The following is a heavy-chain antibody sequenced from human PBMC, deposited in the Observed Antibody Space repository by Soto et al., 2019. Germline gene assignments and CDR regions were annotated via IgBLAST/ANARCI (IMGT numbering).Heavy chain of an antibody. V-gene: IGHV1-69*01. D-gene: IGHD1-26*01. J-gene: IGHJ6*02. Sequence: QVQLVQSGAEVKKPGSSVKVSCKASGGTFSSYAISWVRQAPGQGLEWMGGIIPIFGTANYAQKCQGRVTITADESTSTADMELSSLRSEDTAVYYCARELTGAEYYYYGMDVWGQGTTVTVSS. CDR2: IIPIFGTA. CDR1: GGTFSSYA. CDR3: ARELTGAEYYYYGMDV.